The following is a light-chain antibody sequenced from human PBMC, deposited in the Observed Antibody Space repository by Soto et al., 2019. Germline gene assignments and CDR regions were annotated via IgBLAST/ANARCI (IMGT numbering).Light chain of an antibody. V-gene: IGLV6-57*01. CDR3: QSYDATNQV. CDR2: EDN. Sequence: NFMLTQPHSVSESPGKTVIISCTRSSGSIASNYVQWYQQRPGSSPTTVIYEDNQRPSGVPDRFSGSIDSSSNSASLTISRLATEDEADYFCQSYDATNQVFGGGTKLT. J-gene: IGLJ3*02. CDR1: SGSIASNY.